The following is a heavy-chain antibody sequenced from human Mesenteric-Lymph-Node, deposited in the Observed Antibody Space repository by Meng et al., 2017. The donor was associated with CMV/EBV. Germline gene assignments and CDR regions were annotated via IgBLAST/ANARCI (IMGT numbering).Heavy chain of an antibody. CDR2: INPNSGDT. Sequence: SCKASGYSFTGYYMHWVRQAPGQGLEWMGRINPNSGDTNYAQKFQGRVTMTRDMSINTASMELSRLRSDDTAVYYCAREMLGSGDSWGQGTLVTVSS. CDR3: AREMLGSGDS. J-gene: IGHJ4*02. CDR1: GYSFTGYY. V-gene: IGHV1-2*06. D-gene: IGHD3-10*01.